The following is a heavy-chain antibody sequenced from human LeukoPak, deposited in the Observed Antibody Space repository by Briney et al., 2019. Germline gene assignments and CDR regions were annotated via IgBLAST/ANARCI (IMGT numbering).Heavy chain of an antibody. Sequence: ASVKVSCKASGYTFTRFYMHWVRQAPGQGLEWMGIINPSGGSTSYTQKFQGRATMTRGASTTTVYMELSSLRSEDTAVYYCARASDSSGYYAPQHYFDYWGQGTPVTVSS. CDR3: ARASDSSGYYAPQHYFDY. V-gene: IGHV1-46*03. CDR2: INPSGGST. CDR1: GYTFTRFY. D-gene: IGHD3-22*01. J-gene: IGHJ4*02.